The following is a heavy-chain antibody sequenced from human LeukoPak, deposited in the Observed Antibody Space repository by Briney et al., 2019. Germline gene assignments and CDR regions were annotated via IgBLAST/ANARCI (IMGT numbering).Heavy chain of an antibody. J-gene: IGHJ4*02. CDR1: GGTFSSYA. CDR3: ARGGDYGDATDY. V-gene: IGHV1-69*04. CDR2: IIPILGIA. Sequence: EASVKVSCKASGGTFSSYAISWVRQAPGQGLEWMGRIIPILGIANYAQKFQGRVTITADKSTSTAYMELSSLRAEDTAVYYCARGGDYGDATDYWGQGTLVTVSS. D-gene: IGHD4-17*01.